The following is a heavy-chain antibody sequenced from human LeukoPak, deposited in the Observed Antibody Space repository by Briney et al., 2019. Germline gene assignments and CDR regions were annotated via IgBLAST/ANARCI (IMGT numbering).Heavy chain of an antibody. V-gene: IGHV3-21*03. CDR2: ISSSSTYI. CDR3: TTDEGIAVKNY. CDR1: GFTFSSYA. D-gene: IGHD6-19*01. J-gene: IGHJ4*02. Sequence: GGSLRLSRAASGFTFSSYAMSWVRQAPGKGLEWVSSISSSSTYIYYADSVKGRFTISRDNAKNSLYLQMNSLKTEDTAVYYCTTDEGIAVKNYWGQGTLVTVSS.